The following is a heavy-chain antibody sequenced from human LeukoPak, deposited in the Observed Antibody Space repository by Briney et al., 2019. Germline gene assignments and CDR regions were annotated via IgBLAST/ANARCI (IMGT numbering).Heavy chain of an antibody. D-gene: IGHD5-18*01. Sequence: ASVKVSCKASGYTFTAYYMHWVRQAPGQGLEWMGWINPNTGDTNYAQNFQGRVTMNRDTSISTAYMELSSLRSDDTAVYYCARSADGYTCGHFDFWGQGTLVTVS. V-gene: IGHV1-2*02. CDR3: ARSADGYTCGHFDF. J-gene: IGHJ4*02. CDR1: GYTFTAYY. CDR2: INPNTGDT.